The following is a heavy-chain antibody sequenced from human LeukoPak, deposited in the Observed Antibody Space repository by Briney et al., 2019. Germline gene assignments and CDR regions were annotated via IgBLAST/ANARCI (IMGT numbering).Heavy chain of an antibody. CDR1: GGSISSYY. D-gene: IGHD5-18*01. Sequence: SETLSLTCTVSGGSISSYYWSWIRQPPGKGLEWIGYIYYSGSTNYNPSLKSRVTISVDTSKNQFSLKLSSVTAADTAVYYCARGDSYGPYYFDYWGQGTLVTVPS. J-gene: IGHJ4*02. CDR3: ARGDSYGPYYFDY. CDR2: IYYSGST. V-gene: IGHV4-59*12.